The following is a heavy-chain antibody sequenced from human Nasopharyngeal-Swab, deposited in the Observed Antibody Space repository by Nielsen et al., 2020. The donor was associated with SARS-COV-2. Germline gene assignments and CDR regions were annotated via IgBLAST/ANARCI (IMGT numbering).Heavy chain of an antibody. CDR2: ISSSGSTI. CDR1: GFTFSSYE. CDR3: ARETRILGYCSGGSCLYFDY. V-gene: IGHV3-48*03. D-gene: IGHD2-15*01. Sequence: GESLKISCAASGFTFSSYEMNWVRQAPGKGLEWVSCISSSGSTIYYADSVKGRFTISRDNAKNSLYLQMNSLRAEDTAVYYCARETRILGYCSGGSCLYFDYWGQGTLVTVSS. J-gene: IGHJ4*02.